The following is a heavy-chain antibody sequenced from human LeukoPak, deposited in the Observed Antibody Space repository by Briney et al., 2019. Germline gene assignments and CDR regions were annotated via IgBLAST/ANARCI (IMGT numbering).Heavy chain of an antibody. D-gene: IGHD6-19*01. J-gene: IGHJ4*02. CDR1: GFTFSSYS. CDR2: ISSSSSYI. Sequence: PGGSLRLSCAASGFTFSSYSMNWVRQAPGKGLEWVSSISSSSSYIYYADSVKGRFTISRDNAKNSLYLQMNSLGAEDTAVYYCAKDRSGWYAYWGQGTLVTVSS. CDR3: AKDRSGWYAY. V-gene: IGHV3-21*01.